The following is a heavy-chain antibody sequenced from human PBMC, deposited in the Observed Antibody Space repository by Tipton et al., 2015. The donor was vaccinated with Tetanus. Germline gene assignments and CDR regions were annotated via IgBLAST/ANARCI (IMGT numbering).Heavy chain of an antibody. J-gene: IGHJ4*02. CDR1: GFIFSNYR. D-gene: IGHD6-25*01. CDR2: ISSTSSYI. V-gene: IGHV3-21*01. Sequence: GSLRLSCAVSGFIFSNYRMNWVRQAPGKGLEWISSISSTSSYIYYADSLKGRLTISRDNAKNSLYLQMDSLRAEDAAVYYCASGSTLDYWGQGALVTVSS. CDR3: ASGSTLDY.